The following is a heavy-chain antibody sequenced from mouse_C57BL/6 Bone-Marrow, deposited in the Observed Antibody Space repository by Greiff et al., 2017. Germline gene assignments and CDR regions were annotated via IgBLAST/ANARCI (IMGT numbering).Heavy chain of an antibody. J-gene: IGHJ4*01. V-gene: IGHV1-19*01. CDR2: INPSNGGT. CDR3: AREDSLNPNYYAMDY. Sequence: EVQLQQPGPVLVKPGASVKMSCKASGYTFTDYYMNWVKQSHGKSLEWIGVINPSNGGTSYNQQFKGKATLTVDKSSSTAYMELNSLTSEDSAVYYCAREDSLNPNYYAMDYWGQGTSVTVSS. D-gene: IGHD6-2*01. CDR1: GYTFTDYY.